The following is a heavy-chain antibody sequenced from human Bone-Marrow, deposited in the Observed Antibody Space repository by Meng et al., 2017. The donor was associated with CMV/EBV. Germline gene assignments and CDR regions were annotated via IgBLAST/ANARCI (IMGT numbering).Heavy chain of an antibody. CDR3: ARNTVTTLGLDY. CDR2: IYHSGST. J-gene: IGHJ4*02. Sequence: SETLSLTCTVSGYSISSGYYWGWIRQPPGKGLEWIGSIYHSGSTYYNPSLKSRVTISVDTSKNQFSLKLSSVTAADTAVYYCARNTVTTLGLDYWGQGTLVTVSS. CDR1: GYSISSGYY. D-gene: IGHD4-17*01. V-gene: IGHV4-38-2*02.